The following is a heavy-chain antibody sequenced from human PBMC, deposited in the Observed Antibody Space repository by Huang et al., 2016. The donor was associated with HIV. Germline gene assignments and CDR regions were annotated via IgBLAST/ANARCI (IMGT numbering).Heavy chain of an antibody. D-gene: IGHD6-19*01. CDR1: GGSISSGSYY. Sequence: QVQLQESGPGLVKPSQTLSLTCTVSGGSISSGSYYWSWVRQPAGKGLEWIGRIYTRGSTNYNPSLKSRVTILLDTSKNHFSLKLSSVTAADTAVYYCARGDSSGWYPFDPWGQGTLVTVSS. J-gene: IGHJ5*02. CDR2: IYTRGST. V-gene: IGHV4-61*02. CDR3: ARGDSSGWYPFDP.